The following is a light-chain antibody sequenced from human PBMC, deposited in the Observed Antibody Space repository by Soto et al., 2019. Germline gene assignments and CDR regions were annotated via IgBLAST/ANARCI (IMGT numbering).Light chain of an antibody. CDR2: EVS. J-gene: IGLJ3*02. Sequence: QSVLTQPASVSGSPGQSITISCTGTSSDIGSNNYVSWFQQRPGNAPTLIIYEVSNRPSGVSTHFSGSKSGNTASLTISGLPPEDEAEYYCSSYTTTTRLFGGGTKLTVL. CDR1: SSDIGSNNY. CDR3: SSYTTTTRL. V-gene: IGLV2-14*01.